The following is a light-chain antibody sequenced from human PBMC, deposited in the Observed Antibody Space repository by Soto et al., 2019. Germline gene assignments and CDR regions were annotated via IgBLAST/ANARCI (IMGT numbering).Light chain of an antibody. CDR3: QPHYSAPS. V-gene: IGKV4-1*01. CDR1: QSVLYSSNNKNY. Sequence: DIVMTQSPDSLAVSLGERATINCKSSQSVLYSSNNKNYLAWYQQKPGQPPKMLIYWASTRESGVPDRFSGSGSGTDFTLTISSLQAEDVAVYYCQPHYSAPSFGQGTKVEIK. CDR2: WAS. J-gene: IGKJ1*01.